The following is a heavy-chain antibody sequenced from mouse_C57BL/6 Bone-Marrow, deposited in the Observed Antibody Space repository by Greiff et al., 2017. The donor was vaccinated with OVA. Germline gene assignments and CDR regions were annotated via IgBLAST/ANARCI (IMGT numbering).Heavy chain of an antibody. V-gene: IGHV1-52*01. Sequence: QVQLQQPGAELVRPGSSVKLSCKASGYTFTSYWMHWVKQRPIQGLEWIGNIDPSDSETHYNQKFKDKATLTVDKSSSTAYMQLSSLTSEDSAVYYCARSDLLWLRRGYFDVWGTGTTVTVSS. CDR1: GYTFTSYW. D-gene: IGHD2-2*01. CDR2: IDPSDSET. J-gene: IGHJ1*03. CDR3: ARSDLLWLRRGYFDV.